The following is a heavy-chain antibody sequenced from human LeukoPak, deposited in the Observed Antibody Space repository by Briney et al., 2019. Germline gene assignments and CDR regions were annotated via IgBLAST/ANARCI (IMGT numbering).Heavy chain of an antibody. CDR1: GYTFTNHG. Sequence: GASVKVSCKASGYTFTNHGITWVRQAPGQGPEWMGWISAYNGNTNYAQHLQGRVTMTTDTSTTTAYMELGSLTSADTAVYYCARTYSSYFSSSEFDYWGQGTLVTVSS. CDR2: ISAYNGNT. J-gene: IGHJ4*02. D-gene: IGHD6-13*01. CDR3: ARTYSSYFSSSEFDY. V-gene: IGHV1-18*01.